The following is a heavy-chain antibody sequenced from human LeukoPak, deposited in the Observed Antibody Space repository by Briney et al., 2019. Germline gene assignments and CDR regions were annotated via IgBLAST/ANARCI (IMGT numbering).Heavy chain of an antibody. D-gene: IGHD4-17*01. J-gene: IGHJ4*02. CDR1: GFTFSIYN. V-gene: IGHV3-21*01. CDR3: ARLTTTVTTPFDY. Sequence: GGSLRLSCAASGFTFSIYNMNWVRQAPGKGLEWVSSISSSSSYIYYADSAKGRFTISRDNAKNSLYLQMNSLRAEDTAVYYCARLTTTVTTPFDYWGQGTLVTVSS. CDR2: ISSSSSYI.